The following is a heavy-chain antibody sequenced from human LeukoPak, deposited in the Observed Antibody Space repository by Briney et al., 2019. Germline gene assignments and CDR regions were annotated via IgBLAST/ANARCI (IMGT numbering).Heavy chain of an antibody. CDR3: ARRPSGRYYYDSSGYSGVRFTPFDY. D-gene: IGHD3-22*01. V-gene: IGHV4-30-2*01. Sequence: PSETLSLTCTVSGGSISSGGYYWSWIRQPPGKGLEWIGYIYHSGSTYYNPSLKSRVTISVDRSKNQFSLKLSSVTAADTAVYYCARRPSGRYYYDSSGYSGVRFTPFDYWGQGTLVTVSS. J-gene: IGHJ4*02. CDR2: IYHSGST. CDR1: GGSISSGGYY.